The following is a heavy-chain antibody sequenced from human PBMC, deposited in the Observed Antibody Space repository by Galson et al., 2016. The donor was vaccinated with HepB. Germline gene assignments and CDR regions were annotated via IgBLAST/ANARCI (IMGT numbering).Heavy chain of an antibody. V-gene: IGHV6-1*01. CDR1: GDSVSRNSAA. CDR2: TYYESKWYR. CDR3: ARNYYGSGGYYTLFDY. J-gene: IGHJ4*02. Sequence: AISGDSVSRNSAAWNWIRQSPSRGLEWLGRTYYESKWYRDYAVSVESRIAINADTSKNQFSLQLNSVTPEDTALYYCARNYYGSGGYYTLFDYWGQGTPVTVSS. D-gene: IGHD3-10*01.